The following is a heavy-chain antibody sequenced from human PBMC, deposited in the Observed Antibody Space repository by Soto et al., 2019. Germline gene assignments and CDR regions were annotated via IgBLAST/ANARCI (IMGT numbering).Heavy chain of an antibody. CDR3: ARSGYSYGPNPLLY. J-gene: IGHJ4*02. Sequence: SETMSLTXTVADGSIRSLDYYWSWINQPPGKGLEWIGYIYYSGSTYYNPSLKSRVTISVDTSKNQYSLKLSSVTAADTAVYYCARSGYSYGPNPLLYWGQGTLVTVSS. V-gene: IGHV4-30-4*08. D-gene: IGHD5-18*01. CDR1: DGSIRSLDYY. CDR2: IYYSGST.